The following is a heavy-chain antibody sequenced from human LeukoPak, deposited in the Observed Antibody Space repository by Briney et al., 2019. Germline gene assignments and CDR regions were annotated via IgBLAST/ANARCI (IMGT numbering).Heavy chain of an antibody. Sequence: GGTLRLSCAASGFTFTTYGMSWVRQAPGKGLEWVSTISGSGGSTYYADSVKGRFTISRDNFKNTVSLQLNSLRAEDTAMYYCAKDDDWGRFNHWGQGTLVTVSS. D-gene: IGHD3-16*01. V-gene: IGHV3-23*01. CDR2: ISGSGGST. CDR3: AKDDDWGRFNH. J-gene: IGHJ1*01. CDR1: GFTFTTYG.